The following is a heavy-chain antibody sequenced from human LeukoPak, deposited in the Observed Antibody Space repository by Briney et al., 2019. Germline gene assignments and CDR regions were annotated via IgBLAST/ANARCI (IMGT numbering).Heavy chain of an antibody. D-gene: IGHD3-16*01. Sequence: HPGGSLRLSCAASGFTFSSYAMSWVRQAPGKGLEWVSGIIDSGESTYYANFAKGRFTISRDNSNNTLYLQMNSLRAEDTAVYYCAKLGGQELHNYYVAVCGKGTTVAVSS. CDR2: IIDSGEST. CDR1: GFTFSSYA. V-gene: IGHV3-23*01. J-gene: IGHJ6*03. CDR3: AKLGGQELHNYYVAV.